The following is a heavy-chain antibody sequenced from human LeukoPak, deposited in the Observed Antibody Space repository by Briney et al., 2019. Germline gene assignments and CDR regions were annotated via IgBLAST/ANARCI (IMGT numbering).Heavy chain of an antibody. J-gene: IGHJ4*02. Sequence: GGSLRLSCAASGFTVSSNYMSWVRQAPGKGLEWVSVIYSGGSTYYADSVKGRFTISRDNSKNTLYLQMNSLRAEDTAVYYCAKESYIVGATSFDYWGQGTLVTVSS. CDR3: AKESYIVGATSFDY. D-gene: IGHD1-26*01. CDR1: GFTVSSNY. CDR2: IYSGGST. V-gene: IGHV3-53*01.